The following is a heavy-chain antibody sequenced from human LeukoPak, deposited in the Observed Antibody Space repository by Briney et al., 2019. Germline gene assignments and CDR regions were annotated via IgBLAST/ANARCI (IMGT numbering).Heavy chain of an antibody. CDR1: GFTFSSYE. V-gene: IGHV3-48*03. CDR3: ARDRPSDYVWGSYRYRASDFDY. CDR2: ISSSGSTI. D-gene: IGHD3-16*02. Sequence: PGGSLRLSCAASGFTFSSYEMNWVRQAPGKGLEWVSYISSSGSTIYYADSVKGRFTISRDNAKNSLYLQMNSLRAEDTAVYYRARDRPSDYVWGSYRYRASDFDYWGQGTLVTVSS. J-gene: IGHJ4*02.